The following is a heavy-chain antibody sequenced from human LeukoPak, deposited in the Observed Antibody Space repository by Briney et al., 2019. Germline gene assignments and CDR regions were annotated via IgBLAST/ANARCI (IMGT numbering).Heavy chain of an antibody. CDR3: ARGNDGVYYERSGYFDI. J-gene: IGHJ4*02. CDR2: IYYSGTT. V-gene: IGHV4-30-4*01. CDR1: GGAISSGNHY. D-gene: IGHD3-22*01. Sequence: SQTLSLTCSVSGGAISSGNHYWSWIRQPPGKDLEWIGYIYYSGTTYYNPSLKSRVSISVDKAKNQFSLKLNSVTAADTAVYYCARGNDGVYYERSGYFDIWGQGALVTVS.